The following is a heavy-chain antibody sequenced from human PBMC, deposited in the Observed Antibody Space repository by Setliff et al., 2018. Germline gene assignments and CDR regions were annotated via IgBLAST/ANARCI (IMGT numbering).Heavy chain of an antibody. CDR1: GDSISSSDFY. CDR3: ARHVLYGSGSYGLNY. Sequence: PSETLSLTRTVSGDSISSSDFYWGWIRQPPGKGLEWIGSLHYTGSTFYNPSLKSRATVIVHTSKKQFSLKLKSMTAADAGVYYCARHVLYGSGSYGLNYWSQGTLVTVSS. J-gene: IGHJ4*02. CDR2: LHYTGST. V-gene: IGHV4-39*01. D-gene: IGHD3-10*01.